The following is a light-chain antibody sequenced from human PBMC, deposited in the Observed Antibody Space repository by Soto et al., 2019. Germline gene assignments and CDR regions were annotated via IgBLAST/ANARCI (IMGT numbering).Light chain of an antibody. CDR2: ETS. J-gene: IGKJ2*01. CDR3: QQYDNLYT. Sequence: DIEMTQSPSSLSASMGDRVTITCQASQDIRNCLNWYQQKPGKGPKLLIYETSNVETGVPPRFSGSGSGTDFPFTISRLQPEDVATYYCQQYDNLYTFGQGTKLEIK. V-gene: IGKV1-33*01. CDR1: QDIRNC.